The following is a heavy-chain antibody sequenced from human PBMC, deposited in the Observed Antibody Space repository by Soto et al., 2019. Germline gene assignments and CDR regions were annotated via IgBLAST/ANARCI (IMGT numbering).Heavy chain of an antibody. CDR2: IYHSGST. J-gene: IGHJ5*02. V-gene: IGHV4-30-2*05. CDR1: GGSISSGGYS. CDR3: ATGPISSKGYREFYT. Sequence: SETLSLTCAVSGGSISSGGYSWSWIRQPPGKGLEWIGYIYHSGSTYYNPSLKSRVTISVDTSKNQFSLKLSSVTAADRAVYYCATGPISSKGYREFYTLGQETLVTVSS. D-gene: IGHD6-13*01.